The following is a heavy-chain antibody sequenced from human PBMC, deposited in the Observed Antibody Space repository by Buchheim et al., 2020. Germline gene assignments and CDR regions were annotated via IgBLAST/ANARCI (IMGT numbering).Heavy chain of an antibody. V-gene: IGHV3-7*05. CDR1: GFSFSSYW. CDR3: ARDPPYYEY. Sequence: EVQLVESGGGLVQPGGSLRLSCAASGFSFSSYWMSWVRQAPGKGLEWVAYINQDGCEVYYVDSVKGRFTISRDNAKKSLYLQMNSLRAEDTAVYYCARDPPYYEYWGQGTL. J-gene: IGHJ4*02. CDR2: INQDGCEV.